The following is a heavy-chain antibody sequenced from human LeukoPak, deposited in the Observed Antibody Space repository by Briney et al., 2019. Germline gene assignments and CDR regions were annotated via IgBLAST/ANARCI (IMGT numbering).Heavy chain of an antibody. CDR3: ARDLYYYNSSGYYDY. Sequence: GGSLRLSCAASGFTFSSYAMHWVRQAPGKGLEWVAVISYDGSNKYYADSVKGRFTISRDNSKNTLYLQMNSLRAEDTAVYYCARDLYYYNSSGYYDYWGQGTLVTVSS. CDR1: GFTFSSYA. J-gene: IGHJ4*02. D-gene: IGHD3-22*01. V-gene: IGHV3-30-3*01. CDR2: ISYDGSNK.